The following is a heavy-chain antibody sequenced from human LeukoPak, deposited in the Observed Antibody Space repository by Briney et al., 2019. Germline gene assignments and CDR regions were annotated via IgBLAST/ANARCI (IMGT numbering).Heavy chain of an antibody. CDR3: ARAPRYSYGPTFDY. Sequence: GGSLRLSCAASGFTFSSYAMHWVRQAPGKGLEYVSAISSNGGSTYYANSVKGRFTISRDNSKNTLYLQMGSLRAGDMAVYYCARAPRYSYGPTFDYWGQGTLVTVSS. V-gene: IGHV3-64*01. J-gene: IGHJ4*02. D-gene: IGHD5-18*01. CDR2: ISSNGGST. CDR1: GFTFSSYA.